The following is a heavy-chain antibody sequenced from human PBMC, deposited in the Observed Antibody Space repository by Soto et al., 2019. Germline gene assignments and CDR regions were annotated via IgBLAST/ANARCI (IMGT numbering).Heavy chain of an antibody. CDR1: GFSFSDSG. CDR3: ANSVRYCLGRSRPPAAFDV. J-gene: IGHJ3*01. Sequence: QVHLVESGGGVVQPGMSLRLSCVASGFSFSDSGMHWVRQAPGKGLEWVAAISYDGSNRYYADSVNDRFTISRDNSKNTLYMPMNCLRGEDKAVYYGANSVRYCLGRSRPPAAFDVWGQGTVVSVSS. D-gene: IGHD2-15*01. V-gene: IGHV3-30*18. CDR2: ISYDGSNR.